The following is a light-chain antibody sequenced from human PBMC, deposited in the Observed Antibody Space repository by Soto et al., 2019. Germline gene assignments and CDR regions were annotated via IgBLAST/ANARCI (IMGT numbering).Light chain of an antibody. V-gene: IGKV1-33*01. CDR3: QQYDNLPLT. CDR1: QDIYNY. Sequence: DIPMTQSPSSLSASVGDRVSITCQASQDIYNYLNWYQQKPGKAPKLLIFDASNLETGVPSRFSGSGSGTDFTFTISSLQPEDIATYYCQQYDNLPLTFGGGTKVEIK. CDR2: DAS. J-gene: IGKJ4*01.